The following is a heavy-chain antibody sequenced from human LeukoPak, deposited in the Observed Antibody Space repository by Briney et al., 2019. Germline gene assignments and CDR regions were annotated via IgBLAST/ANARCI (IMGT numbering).Heavy chain of an antibody. V-gene: IGHV3-7*03. CDR2: IKEDGSKK. CDR3: ATPLDYYDSSGYHQGGD. D-gene: IGHD3-22*01. Sequence: GGSLRLSCAASGFIFSSYSMSWVRQAPGKGLEWVANIKEDGSKKNYVDSVKGRFTIFRDNAKNSLYLQMNSLRAEDTAVYYCATPLDYYDSSGYHQGGDWGQGTLVTVSS. J-gene: IGHJ4*02. CDR1: GFIFSSYS.